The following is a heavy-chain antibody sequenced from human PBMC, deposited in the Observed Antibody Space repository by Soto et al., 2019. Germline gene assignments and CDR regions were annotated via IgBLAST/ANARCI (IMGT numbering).Heavy chain of an antibody. CDR2: ISGSGGST. V-gene: IGHV3-23*01. J-gene: IGHJ6*03. CDR1: GFTFSSYA. D-gene: IGHD2-15*01. CDR3: ALREMGCSGGSCSSLHYYYYYMDV. Sequence: EVQLLESGGGLVQPGGSLRLSCAASGFTFSSYAMSWVRQAPGKGLEWVSAISGSGGSTYYTDSVKVRFTISRDTTKKPMYLQMNSLRAEDTAVYYCALREMGCSGGSCSSLHYYYYYMDVWGKGTTVTVAS.